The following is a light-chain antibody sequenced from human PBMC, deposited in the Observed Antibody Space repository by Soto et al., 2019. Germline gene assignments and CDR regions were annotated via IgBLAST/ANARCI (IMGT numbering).Light chain of an antibody. Sequence: EIVLTQSPATLSLSPGARATLSCRASQSVSSYLAWYQQKPGQAPRLLIYGASNRATGIPARFSGSGSGTDFTLTISSLEPEDVAVYYCQQRSNWPLTFGGGTKVEI. V-gene: IGKV3-11*01. CDR3: QQRSNWPLT. CDR1: QSVSSY. CDR2: GAS. J-gene: IGKJ4*01.